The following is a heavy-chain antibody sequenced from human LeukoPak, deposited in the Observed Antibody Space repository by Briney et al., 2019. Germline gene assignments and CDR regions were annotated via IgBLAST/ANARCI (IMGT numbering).Heavy chain of an antibody. CDR2: IIPIFGTT. Sequence: SVKVSCKTSGGTFSSFAITWVRQTPGQGLEWMGGIIPIFGTTNYAQKFQDRVTITADKSTSTAYMKLSSLRSEDTAVYFCARVVGLTGYSSNWYSGYYYYIDVWGKGTPGTISS. CDR3: ARVVGLTGYSSNWYSGYYYYIDV. D-gene: IGHD6-13*01. V-gene: IGHV1-69*06. J-gene: IGHJ6*03. CDR1: GGTFSSFA.